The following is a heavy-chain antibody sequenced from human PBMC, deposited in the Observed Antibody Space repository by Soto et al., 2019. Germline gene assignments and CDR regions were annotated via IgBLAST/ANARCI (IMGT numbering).Heavy chain of an antibody. CDR3: ALYSYGYYYSYGMDV. D-gene: IGHD5-18*01. J-gene: IGHJ6*02. CDR1: VGSISSSSYY. Sequence: QLQLQESGPGLVKPSETLSLTCTVSVGSISSSSYYWGWIRQPPGKGLEWIGSIYYSGSTYYNPSLKSRVTISVDKSKNQFSLKLRSLTAADTAVYYCALYSYGYYYSYGMDVWGQGTTVTVSS. V-gene: IGHV4-39*01. CDR2: IYYSGST.